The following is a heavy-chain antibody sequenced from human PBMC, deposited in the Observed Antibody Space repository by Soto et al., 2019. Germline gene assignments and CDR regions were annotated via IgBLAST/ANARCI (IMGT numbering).Heavy chain of an antibody. Sequence: DVQLLESGGTLVQPGGSLRLSCAASGFIFSNNAMYWVRQAPGKGLEWVSHIAGDSGSVDYTDSVKGRFTISRDNSKNPLFLQMCPPRVDATAVYYGYKDAIPYNRRHDGFSLWGQGTAVNVSS. CDR3: YKDAIPYNRRHDGFSL. D-gene: IGHD2-2*02. CDR1: GFIFSNNA. V-gene: IGHV3-23*01. J-gene: IGHJ3*01. CDR2: IAGDSGSV.